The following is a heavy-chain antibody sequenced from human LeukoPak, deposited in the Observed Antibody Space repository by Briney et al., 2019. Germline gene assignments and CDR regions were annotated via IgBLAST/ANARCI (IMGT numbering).Heavy chain of an antibody. J-gene: IGHJ4*02. D-gene: IGHD4-11*01. CDR1: GFTFNSYA. CDR2: LSNSGDST. Sequence: PGGSLRLSCAASGFTFNSYAMSWVRQTPGKGLEWVSGLSNSGDSTYHADSVKGRFTISRDNSKNTLYLQMNSLRFEDTAVYYCAEDQQLQPFHYWGQGTLVTVSS. V-gene: IGHV3-23*01. CDR3: AEDQQLQPFHY.